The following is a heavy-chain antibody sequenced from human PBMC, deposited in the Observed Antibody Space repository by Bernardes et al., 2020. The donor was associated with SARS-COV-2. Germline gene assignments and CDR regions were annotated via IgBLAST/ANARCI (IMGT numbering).Heavy chain of an antibody. D-gene: IGHD2-21*01. CDR3: ASRGIGEVKWFDP. Sequence: SETLSLTCAISGGSISSSYCWSWVRQPPGKGLEWIGEIYPGGTTDHNPSLKSRVTISLDESKNQIFLNLTSVTAADTAVYYCASRGIGEVKWFDPWGQGTLVTVSS. CDR2: IYPGGTT. V-gene: IGHV4-4*02. CDR1: GGSISSSYC. J-gene: IGHJ5*02.